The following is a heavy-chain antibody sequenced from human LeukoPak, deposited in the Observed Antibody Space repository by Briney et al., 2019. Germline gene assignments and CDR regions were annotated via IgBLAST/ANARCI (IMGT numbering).Heavy chain of an antibody. CDR3: AKATFYYDGSGYRTFDY. Sequence: PSETLSLTCAVSGGSVSSSNWWTWVRTPPGRGLDWMGEIYHSGSTNYNPSLKSRVTISVDKSKIHFSLRLSSVTAADTAVYYCAKATFYYDGSGYRTFDYWGQGTLVTVSS. D-gene: IGHD3-22*01. CDR2: IYHSGST. CDR1: GGSVSSSNW. V-gene: IGHV4-4*02. J-gene: IGHJ4*02.